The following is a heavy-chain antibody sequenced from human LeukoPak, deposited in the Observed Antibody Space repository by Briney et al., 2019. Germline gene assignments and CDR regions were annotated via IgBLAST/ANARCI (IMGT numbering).Heavy chain of an antibody. CDR2: INHSGST. J-gene: IGHJ6*03. D-gene: IGHD3-3*01. V-gene: IGHV4-34*01. CDR1: GGSFSGYY. CDR3: ARNDFWSGYYAYYYYYMDV. Sequence: PSETLSLTCAVYGGSFSGYYWSWIRQPPGKGLEWIGEINHSGSTYYNPSLKSRVTISVDTSKNQFSLKLSSVTAADTAVYYCARNDFWSGYYAYYYYYMDVWGKGTTVTVSS.